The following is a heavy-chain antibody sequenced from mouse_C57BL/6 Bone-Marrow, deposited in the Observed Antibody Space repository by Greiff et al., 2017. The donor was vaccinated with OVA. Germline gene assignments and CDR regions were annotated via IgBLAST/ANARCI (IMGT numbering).Heavy chain of an antibody. Sequence: EVRLVESGGDLVKPGGSLKLSCAASGFTFSSYGMSWVRQTPDKRLEWVATISSCGSYTYSPDSVTGRFTISRDNAKNTLYLQRSSMKSEDTAMYYCAGHEYYGSSPAWCAYWGQGTLVTVSA. D-gene: IGHD1-1*01. J-gene: IGHJ3*01. CDR3: AGHEYYGSSPAWCAY. CDR1: GFTFSSYG. CDR2: ISSCGSYT. V-gene: IGHV5-6*02.